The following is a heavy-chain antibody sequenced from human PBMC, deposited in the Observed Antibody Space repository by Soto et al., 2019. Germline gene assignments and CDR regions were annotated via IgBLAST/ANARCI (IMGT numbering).Heavy chain of an antibody. CDR3: ARGKMATIFGRFAFDI. V-gene: IGHV4-59*01. D-gene: IGHD5-12*01. CDR1: GGSISSYY. CDR2: IYYSGST. Sequence: PSETLSLTCTVSGGSISSYYWSWIRQPPGKGLEWIGYIYYSGSTNYNPSLKSRVTTSVDTSKNQFSLKLSSVTAADTAVYYCARGKMATIFGRFAFDIWGQGTMVTVSS. J-gene: IGHJ3*02.